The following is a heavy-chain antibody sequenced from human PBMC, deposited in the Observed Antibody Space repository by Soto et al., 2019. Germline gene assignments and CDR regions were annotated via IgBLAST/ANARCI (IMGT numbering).Heavy chain of an antibody. CDR3: ARIYCSSSSGYIDF. CDR2: INQDGSQK. V-gene: IGHV3-7*03. J-gene: IGHJ4*02. D-gene: IGHD2-2*01. CDR1: GFTLSNSW. Sequence: EVQLVESGGGLVQPGGSLRLSCAASGFTLSNSWMSWVRQAPGKGLEWVANINQDGSQKFYLDSVEGRFTISRDNARNSLYLQMNSLRAEDTAIYYCARIYCSSSSGYIDFWGQGILVTVSS.